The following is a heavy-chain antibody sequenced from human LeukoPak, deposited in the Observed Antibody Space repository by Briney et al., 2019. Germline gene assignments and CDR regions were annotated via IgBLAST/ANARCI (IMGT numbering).Heavy chain of an antibody. CDR3: AKDREGQNYYYGMDV. J-gene: IGHJ6*02. CDR2: INPSGGST. CDR1: GYTFTSYY. V-gene: IGHV1-46*01. Sequence: ASVKVSCKASGYTFTSYYMHWVRQAPGQGLEWMGIINPSGGSTSYAQKFQGRVTMTRDTSTSTVYMELSSLRSEDTAVYYCAKDREGQNYYYGMDVWGQGTTVTVS. D-gene: IGHD1-26*01.